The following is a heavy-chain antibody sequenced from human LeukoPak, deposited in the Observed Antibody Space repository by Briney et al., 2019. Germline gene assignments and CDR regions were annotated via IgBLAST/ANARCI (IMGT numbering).Heavy chain of an antibody. Sequence: SETLSLTCAVYGGSFSGYYWSWIRQPPGKGLEWIGEINHSGSTNYNPSLKSRVTISVDTSKNQFSLKLSSVTAADTAVYYCARHQRWLQLNWFDPWGQGTLVTVSS. CDR1: GGSFSGYY. CDR3: ARHQRWLQLNWFDP. D-gene: IGHD5-24*01. V-gene: IGHV4-34*01. CDR2: INHSGST. J-gene: IGHJ5*02.